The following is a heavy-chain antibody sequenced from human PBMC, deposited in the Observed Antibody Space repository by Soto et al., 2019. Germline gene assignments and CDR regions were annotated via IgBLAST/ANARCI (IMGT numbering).Heavy chain of an antibody. CDR2: NSAYNGNT. J-gene: IGHJ6*02. D-gene: IGHD6-13*01. V-gene: IGHV1-18*04. CDR1: GYTFTSYG. Sequence: ASVKVSCKASGYTFTSYGISWVRQAPGQGLEWMGWNSAYNGNTNYAQKLQGRVTMTTDTSTSTAYMELRSLRSDDTAVYYCARDRGSSSWYSPGSWYYGMDVWGQGATVTVSS. CDR3: ARDRGSSSWYSPGSWYYGMDV.